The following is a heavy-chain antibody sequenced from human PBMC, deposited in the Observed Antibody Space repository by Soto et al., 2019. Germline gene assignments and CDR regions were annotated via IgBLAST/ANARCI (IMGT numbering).Heavy chain of an antibody. V-gene: IGHV3-23*01. D-gene: IGHD3-3*01. CDR1: GFTFSTYA. Sequence: EVQLLESGGGLVQPGGSLRLSCAASGFTFSTYAMSWVRQAPGKGLEWVSAISGSGDTSYSADSVKGRFTISRDNSKNTLYLQMNSLRAEDTAVYYCAKASYYDFWSDDNWFDPWGQGTLVTVSS. CDR2: ISGSGDTS. CDR3: AKASYYDFWSDDNWFDP. J-gene: IGHJ5*02.